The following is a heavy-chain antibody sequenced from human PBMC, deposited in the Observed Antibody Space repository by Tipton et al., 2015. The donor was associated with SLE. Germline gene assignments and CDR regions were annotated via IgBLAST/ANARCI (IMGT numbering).Heavy chain of an antibody. V-gene: IGHV4-4*09. J-gene: IGHJ6*02. CDR1: AGSISSDH. CDR3: ARGMVTWRGAIIGVDV. Sequence: TLSLTCTVSAGSISSDHWIWIRQPPGKGLEWLGYISDGGGTNYNPSLKSRVTISVDPAKNQFSLKLTSVTAPDTAVYYCARGMVTWRGAIIGVDVWGQGTTVNVSS. D-gene: IGHD2-21*02. CDR2: ISDGGGT.